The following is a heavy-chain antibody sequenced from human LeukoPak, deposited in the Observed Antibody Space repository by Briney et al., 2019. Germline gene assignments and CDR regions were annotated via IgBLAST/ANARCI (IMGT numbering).Heavy chain of an antibody. CDR2: INPNSGGT. V-gene: IGHV1-2*02. J-gene: IGHJ5*02. Sequence: ASVKVSCKASGYTFTGYYMHWVRQAPGQGLEWMGWINPNSGGTNYAQKFPGRVTMTRDTSISTAYMELSRLRSDDAAVYYCARPNYDFWSGYPNWFDPWGQGTLVTVSS. CDR3: ARPNYDFWSGYPNWFDP. CDR1: GYTFTGYY. D-gene: IGHD3-3*01.